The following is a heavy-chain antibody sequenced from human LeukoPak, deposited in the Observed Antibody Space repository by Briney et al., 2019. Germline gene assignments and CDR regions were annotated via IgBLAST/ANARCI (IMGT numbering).Heavy chain of an antibody. Sequence: GASVKVSCKASGYTFTSYDINWVRQATGQGLEWMGWMNPNSGNTGYAQKFQGRVTMTRDTSISTAYMELSRLRSDDTAVYYCARDLEGYCSGGSCYSISWGQGTLVTVSS. J-gene: IGHJ4*02. D-gene: IGHD2-15*01. CDR1: GYTFTSYD. CDR3: ARDLEGYCSGGSCYSIS. V-gene: IGHV1-8*01. CDR2: MNPNSGNT.